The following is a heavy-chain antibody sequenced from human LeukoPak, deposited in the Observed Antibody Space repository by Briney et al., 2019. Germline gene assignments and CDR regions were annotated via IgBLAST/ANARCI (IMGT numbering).Heavy chain of an antibody. J-gene: IGHJ5*02. CDR3: ARGYSSGGSCYGGWFDP. CDR1: GYTFTSYG. V-gene: IGHV1-18*01. Sequence: GASVKVSCKASGYTFTSYGISWVRQAPGQGLEWMGWISAYNGNTNYAQKLQGRVTMTTDTSTSTAYMELRSLRSDDTAVYYCARGYSSGGSCYGGWFDPWGQGTLVTVSS. CDR2: ISAYNGNT. D-gene: IGHD2-15*01.